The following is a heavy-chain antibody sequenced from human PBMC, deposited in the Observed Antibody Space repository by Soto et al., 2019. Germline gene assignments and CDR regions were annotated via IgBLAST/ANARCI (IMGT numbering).Heavy chain of an antibody. CDR1: GWSFSGYY. J-gene: IGHJ4*02. CDR2: INHSGST. V-gene: IGHV4-34*01. Sequence: SETLSLTCAFYGWSFSGYYWSLIRQPPGKGLEWIGEINHSGSTNYNPSLKSRVTISVDTSKNQFSLKLSSVTAADTAVYYCARGMVSYYGSGSSIDYWGQGTLVTVSS. CDR3: ARGMVSYYGSGSSIDY. D-gene: IGHD3-10*01.